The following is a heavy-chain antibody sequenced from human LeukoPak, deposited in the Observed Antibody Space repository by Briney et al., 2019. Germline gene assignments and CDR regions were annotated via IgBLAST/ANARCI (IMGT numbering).Heavy chain of an antibody. V-gene: IGHV4-34*01. Sequence: SSETLSLTCAVYGGSFSGYSWNWIRQPPVKGLEWIGEINHSGGTNYNPSLKSRVTISVDTSKKQFSLKLSSVTAADTAVYYCARGVDYYGVWGQGTLVTVSS. CDR3: ARGVDYYGV. J-gene: IGHJ4*02. CDR2: INHSGGT. D-gene: IGHD3-10*01. CDR1: GGSFSGYS.